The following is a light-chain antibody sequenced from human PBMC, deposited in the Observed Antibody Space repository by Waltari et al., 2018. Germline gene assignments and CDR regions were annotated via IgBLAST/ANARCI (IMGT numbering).Light chain of an antibody. CDR2: VAS. CDR3: QKYVRLPVT. Sequence: EFVLTQSQGTRLLPPGEGAPLPCRASQSVGKSLAWYQQKSGQAPRLLIYVASTRATGIPDRFSASGSGTDFSLTISRLEPEDFAVYYCQKYVRLPVTFGQGTKVEIK. CDR1: QSVGKS. J-gene: IGKJ1*01. V-gene: IGKV3-20*01.